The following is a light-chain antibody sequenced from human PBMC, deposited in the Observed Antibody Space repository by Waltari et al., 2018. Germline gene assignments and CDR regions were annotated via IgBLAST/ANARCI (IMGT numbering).Light chain of an antibody. J-gene: IGKJ1*01. CDR2: GAS. CDR1: QAIRDS. V-gene: IGKV1-NL1*01. Sequence: DIQMTQSPLSLSASVGDRVPITCRASQAIRDSLAWYQQKPGKAPKLLLYGASRLDSGVPFRFSGSGSGTDFTLTITSLQPEDFATYYCQHYYNIPRTFGQGTKVEVK. CDR3: QHYYNIPRT.